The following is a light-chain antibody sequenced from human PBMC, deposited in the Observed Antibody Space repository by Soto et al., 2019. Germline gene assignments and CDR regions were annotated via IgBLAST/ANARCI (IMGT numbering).Light chain of an antibody. CDR1: QDIGNF. J-gene: IGKJ1*01. CDR3: QQYNNWPPWT. Sequence: ILMTQSPSSLSAFVGDRVTITCRASQDIGNFLAWYQQKPGKVPKLLIYAASTLQSGVPSRFIGSGSGTEFTLTISSLQSEDFAVYYCQQYNNWPPWTFGQGTKVDIK. CDR2: AAS. V-gene: IGKV1-27*01.